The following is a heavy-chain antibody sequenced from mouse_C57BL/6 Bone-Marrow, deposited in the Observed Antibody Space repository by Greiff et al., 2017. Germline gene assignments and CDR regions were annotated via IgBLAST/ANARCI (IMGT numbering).Heavy chain of an antibody. J-gene: IGHJ4*01. CDR1: GFSLTSYG. Sequence: QVQLKESGPGLVAPSQSLSITCTVSGFSLTSYGVHWVRQPPGKGLEWLVVIWSDGSTTYNSALKSRLSISKDNSKSQVFLKMNSLQTDDTAMYYCARHNLPSWDGAMDYWGQGTSVTVSS. D-gene: IGHD4-1*01. CDR3: ARHNLPSWDGAMDY. CDR2: IWSDGST. V-gene: IGHV2-6-1*01.